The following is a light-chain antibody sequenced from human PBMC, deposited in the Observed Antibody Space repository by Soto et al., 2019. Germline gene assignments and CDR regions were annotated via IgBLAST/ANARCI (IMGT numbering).Light chain of an antibody. V-gene: IGLV2-14*01. J-gene: IGLJ1*01. CDR3: SSYTSSSTRV. CDR2: DVS. Sequence: QSVLPQPASLTGSPGQSITISCTGTSSDVGGYNYVSWYQQHPGKAPKLMIYDVSNRPSGVSNRFSGSKSGNTASLTISGLQAEDEADYYCSSYTSSSTRVFGTGTKVTVL. CDR1: SSDVGGYNY.